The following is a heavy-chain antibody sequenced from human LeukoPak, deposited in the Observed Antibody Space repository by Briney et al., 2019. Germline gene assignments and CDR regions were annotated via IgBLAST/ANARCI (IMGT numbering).Heavy chain of an antibody. D-gene: IGHD3-22*01. CDR1: GFTFNTYA. CDR2: VSDSGGST. Sequence: GGSLRLSCAASGFTFNTYAMNWVRQAPGKGLEWVSVVSDSGGSTFYADSVKGRFTISRDNSKNTVYLQMNSLRAEDTAIYYCAKGYYYDSSGYPGYYFDYWGQGTLVTVSS. J-gene: IGHJ4*02. V-gene: IGHV3-23*01. CDR3: AKGYYYDSSGYPGYYFDY.